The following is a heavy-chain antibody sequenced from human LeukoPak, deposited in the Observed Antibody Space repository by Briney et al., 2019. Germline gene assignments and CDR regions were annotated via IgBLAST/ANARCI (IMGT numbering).Heavy chain of an antibody. J-gene: IGHJ4*02. V-gene: IGHV1-2*02. D-gene: IGHD2-15*01. CDR2: INPNSGGT. CDR3: ARTRGGYCSGGSCYRTFDY. Sequence: ASVTVSCKASGYTFTGYYMHWVRQAPGQGLEWMGWINPNSGGTNYAQKFQGRVTITRDTSISTAYMELSRLRSDDTAVYYCARTRGGYCSGGSCYRTFDYWGQGTLVTVSS. CDR1: GYTFTGYY.